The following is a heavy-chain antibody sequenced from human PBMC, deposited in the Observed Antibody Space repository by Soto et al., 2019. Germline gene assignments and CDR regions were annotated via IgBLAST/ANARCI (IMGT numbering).Heavy chain of an antibody. Sequence: PSVKVSCKASGYTFTSYGISWVRQAPGQGLEWMGRIIPILGIANYAQKFQGRVAITADKSTSTAYMELSSLRSEDTAVYYCARGTGYHYYYGMDVWGQGTTVTVSS. CDR2: IIPILGIA. CDR1: GYTFTSYG. CDR3: ARGTGYHYYYGMDV. V-gene: IGHV1-69*04. J-gene: IGHJ6*02.